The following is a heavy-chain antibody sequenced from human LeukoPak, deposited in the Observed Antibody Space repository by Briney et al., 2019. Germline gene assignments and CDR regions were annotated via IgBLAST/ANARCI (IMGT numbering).Heavy chain of an antibody. CDR1: GFTFSSYW. CDR2: IKGDGSST. D-gene: IGHD5-18*01. V-gene: IGHV3-74*01. Sequence: GGSLRLSCAASGFTFSSYWMHWVRHTPGNGLVWVSRIKGDGSSTSYADSVKGRFTISRDNAKNTLYLRMNSLRAEDTAVYYCARDGYSFGHDFDYWGQGTLVTVSS. J-gene: IGHJ4*02. CDR3: ARDGYSFGHDFDY.